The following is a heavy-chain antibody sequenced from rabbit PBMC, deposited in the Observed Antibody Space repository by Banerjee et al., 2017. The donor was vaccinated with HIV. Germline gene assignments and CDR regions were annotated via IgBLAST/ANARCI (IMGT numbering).Heavy chain of an antibody. CDR3: ARNEWDYAGTTYYSL. V-gene: IGHV1S45*01. CDR1: GFSFSSDYR. D-gene: IGHD8-1*01. CDR2: IYPDYGST. J-gene: IGHJ4*01. Sequence: QQQLVESGGGLVKPGASLTLTCTASGFSFSSDYRICWVRQAPGKGLEWIACIYPDYGSTDYASWAKGRFTVSRTSSTTVTLQMTSLTAADTATYFCARNEWDYAGTTYYSLWGPGTLVTVS.